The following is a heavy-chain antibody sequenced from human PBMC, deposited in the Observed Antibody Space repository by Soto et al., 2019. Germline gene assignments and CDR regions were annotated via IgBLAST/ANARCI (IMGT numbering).Heavy chain of an antibody. D-gene: IGHD5-12*01. CDR3: ARDLGGYVHLWDKSNY. Sequence: QVQLVESGGGVVQPSASLRLSCAASGFRFSGFAMHWVRQAPGKGLEWVAVTSFDASENFYVDSVKGRFSISRDDSHNTVFLQMNGLWPEDTGIYYCARDLGGYVHLWDKSNYWGQGTLVNVSS. CDR2: TSFDASEN. V-gene: IGHV3-30*04. CDR1: GFRFSGFA. J-gene: IGHJ4*02.